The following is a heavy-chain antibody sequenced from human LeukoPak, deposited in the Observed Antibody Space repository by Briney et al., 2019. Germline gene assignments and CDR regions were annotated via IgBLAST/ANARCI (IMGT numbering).Heavy chain of an antibody. CDR2: ISGSGGST. D-gene: IGHD1-26*01. CDR1: GFTFSIYG. V-gene: IGHV3-23*01. J-gene: IGHJ6*03. CDR3: ARDPYSGSYGNYYYYFMDV. Sequence: GGSLRLSCAVSGFTFSIYGMSWVRQAPGKGLEWVSAISGSGGSTYYADSVKGRFTISRDNSKNTLYLQMNSLRAEDTAVYYCARDPYSGSYGNYYYYFMDVWGKGTTVTISS.